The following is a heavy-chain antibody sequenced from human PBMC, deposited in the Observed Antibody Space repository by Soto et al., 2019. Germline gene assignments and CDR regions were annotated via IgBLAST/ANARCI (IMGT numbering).Heavy chain of an antibody. Sequence: SETLSLTCTVSGGSISSSSYYWGWIRQPPGKGLEWIGSIYYSGSTYYNPSLKSRVTISVDTSKNQFSLKLSSVTAADTAVYYCARSGYDFWSGYYRHWGQGTLVTVSS. J-gene: IGHJ4*02. CDR2: IYYSGST. CDR3: ARSGYDFWSGYYRH. CDR1: GGSISSSSYY. V-gene: IGHV4-39*01. D-gene: IGHD3-3*01.